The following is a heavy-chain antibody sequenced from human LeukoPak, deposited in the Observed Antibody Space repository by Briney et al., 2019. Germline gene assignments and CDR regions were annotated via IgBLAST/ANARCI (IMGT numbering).Heavy chain of an antibody. CDR1: GFTFSDYV. V-gene: IGHV3-23*01. Sequence: GGSLRLSCAASGFTFSDYVMSWLRQAPGKGLEWVSSISAGGGSTYYGDSVKGRFTISRDNSKNTLYLQMNSLRADDTAVYHCAKDLPGIKTFGALGYWGQGALATVS. D-gene: IGHD3-3*01. CDR2: ISAGGGST. CDR3: AKDLPGIKTFGALGY. J-gene: IGHJ4*02.